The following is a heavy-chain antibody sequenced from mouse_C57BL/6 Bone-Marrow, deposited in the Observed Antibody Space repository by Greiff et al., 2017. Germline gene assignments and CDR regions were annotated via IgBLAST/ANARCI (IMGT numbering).Heavy chain of an antibody. CDR2: IYPGSGST. D-gene: IGHD2-3*01. Sequence: QVQLQQPGAELVKPGASVKMSCKASGYTFTSYWITWVKQRPGQGLEWIGDIYPGSGSTNYNEKFKSKATLTVDTSSSTAYMQLSSLTSEDSAVYYCARRVSIYEGYYGGYFDVWGKGTTVTVSS. CDR3: ARRVSIYEGYYGGYFDV. CDR1: GYTFTSYW. J-gene: IGHJ1*03. V-gene: IGHV1-55*01.